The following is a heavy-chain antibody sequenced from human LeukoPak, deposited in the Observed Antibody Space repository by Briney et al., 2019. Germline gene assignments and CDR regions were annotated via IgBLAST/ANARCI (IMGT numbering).Heavy chain of an antibody. V-gene: IGHV3-48*02. CDR2: ITSRSSPI. Sequence: GGSLRLSCAASGFSFSSYSMNWVRQAPGKGLEWISYITSRSSPIYYADSVKGRFTISRDNAKNSLYLEMNRPRDEDTAVYYCVRDPHALDYWGRGTLVTVSS. J-gene: IGHJ4*02. CDR3: VRDPHALDY. CDR1: GFSFSSYS.